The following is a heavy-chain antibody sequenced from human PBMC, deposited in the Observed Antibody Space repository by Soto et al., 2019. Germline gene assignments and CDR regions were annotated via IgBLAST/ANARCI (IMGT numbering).Heavy chain of an antibody. V-gene: IGHV3-48*02. CDR2: ISTTSSSI. CDR1: GFTFSSYS. Sequence: PGGSLRLSCAASGFTFSSYSMNWVRQAPGKGLEWISYISTTSSSIYYADSVKGRFTISRDNAKNSLFLQMNSLRDEDTAVYYCAKKGVAFDYWGQGARVTVSS. J-gene: IGHJ4*02. D-gene: IGHD3-3*01. CDR3: AKKGVAFDY.